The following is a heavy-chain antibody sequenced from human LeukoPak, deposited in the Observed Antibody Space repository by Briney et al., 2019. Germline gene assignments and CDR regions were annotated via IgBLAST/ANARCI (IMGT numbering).Heavy chain of an antibody. V-gene: IGHV1-8*01. D-gene: IGHD4-17*01. Sequence: ASVKVSCKASGYTFTSYDINWVRQATGQGLEWMGWMNPNSGNTGYAQKFQGRVTMTRNTSISTAYMELSSLRSEDTAVYYCAKVSTVGVTPYGDYDDDYWGQGTLVTVSS. CDR1: GYTFTSYD. J-gene: IGHJ4*02. CDR2: MNPNSGNT. CDR3: AKVSTVGVTPYGDYDDDY.